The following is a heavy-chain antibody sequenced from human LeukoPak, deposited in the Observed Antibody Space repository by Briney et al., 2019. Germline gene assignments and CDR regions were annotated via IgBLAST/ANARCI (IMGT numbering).Heavy chain of an antibody. Sequence: SQTLSLTCTVSGGSISSGNYYWSWIRQPPGKGLEWIGYIYHSGSTFYNPSLKSRVTISVDRSKNQFSLKLYSVTAADTAVYYCARDRRYCSSTSCYDYFDYWGQGTLVTVSS. J-gene: IGHJ4*02. D-gene: IGHD2-2*01. V-gene: IGHV4-30-2*01. CDR1: GGSISSGNYY. CDR2: IYHSGST. CDR3: ARDRRYCSSTSCYDYFDY.